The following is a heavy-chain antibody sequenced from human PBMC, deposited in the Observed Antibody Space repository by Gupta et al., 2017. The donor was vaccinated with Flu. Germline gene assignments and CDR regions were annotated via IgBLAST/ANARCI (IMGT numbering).Heavy chain of an antibody. D-gene: IGHD3-10*01. CDR2: IGSDGNNK. J-gene: IGHJ4*02. V-gene: IGHV3-33*01. CDR3: TRDGSHYDVDY. Sequence: WVRQAPGKGLEWVAFIGSDGNNKNYADFVKGRFIVSRDNSKNLLYLQMNSLRAEDTALYYCTRDGSHYDVDYWGQGTLVTVSS.